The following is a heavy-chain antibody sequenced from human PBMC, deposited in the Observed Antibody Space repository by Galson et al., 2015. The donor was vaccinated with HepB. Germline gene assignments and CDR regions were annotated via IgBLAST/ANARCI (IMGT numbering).Heavy chain of an antibody. J-gene: IGHJ6*03. CDR3: ARAKRYSNYVDYYYYYYMDV. CDR1: GFTFSSYW. Sequence: SLRLSCAASGFTFSSYWMHWARQAPGKGLVWVSRINSDGSRTNYADSVKGRFTISRDNAKNTLYLQMNSLRAEDTAVYYCARAKRYSNYVDYYYYYYMDVWGKGTTVTVSS. D-gene: IGHD4-11*01. CDR2: INSDGSRT. V-gene: IGHV3-74*01.